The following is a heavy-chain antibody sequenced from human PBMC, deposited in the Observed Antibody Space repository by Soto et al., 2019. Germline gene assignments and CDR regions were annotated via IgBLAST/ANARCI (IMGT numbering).Heavy chain of an antibody. D-gene: IGHD6-13*01. CDR3: ARGIAADYYYYGMDV. CDR1: GGTFSIYA. J-gene: IGHJ6*02. V-gene: IGHV1-69*13. Sequence: SVKVSCKAAGGTFSIYAISWVRQAPGQGLEWMGGIIPIFGTANYAQKFQGRVTITADESTSTAYMELSSLRSEDTAVYYCARGIAADYYYYGMDVWGQGTTVTVSS. CDR2: IIPIFGTA.